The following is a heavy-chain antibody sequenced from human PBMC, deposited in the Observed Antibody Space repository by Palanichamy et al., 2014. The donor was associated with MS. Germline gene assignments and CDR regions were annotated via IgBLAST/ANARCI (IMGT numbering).Heavy chain of an antibody. CDR1: GYTFTGHY. J-gene: IGHJ4*02. CDR3: ARDLDASSSLDY. CDR2: IHPNSGAT. V-gene: IGHV1-2*02. D-gene: IGHD6-13*01. Sequence: VQLVQSGADVKEPGASMKVSCKASGYTFTGHYIHWVRQAPGQGLEWMGWIHPNSGATNYAQKSQGRVTMTRDTSISTAYMELRSLRSDDSAVYYCARDLDASSSLDYWGQGTLVTVSS.